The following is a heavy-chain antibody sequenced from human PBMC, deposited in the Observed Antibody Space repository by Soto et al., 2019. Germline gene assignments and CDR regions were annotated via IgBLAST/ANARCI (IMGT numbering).Heavy chain of an antibody. CDR2: IYWDDSK. CDR1: GFSLSTSGVG. J-gene: IGHJ4*02. V-gene: IGHV2-5*02. D-gene: IGHD3-10*01. Sequence: QITLKESGPTLVKPTQTLTLTCTFSGFSLSTSGVGVGWIRQPPGKALEWLAVIYWDDSKTYSPSLKSRLTITKDTSRDQVVLTMTNMDPVDTATYYCAHKGSGSRAIDYWGQGDLVTVSS. CDR3: AHKGSGSRAIDY.